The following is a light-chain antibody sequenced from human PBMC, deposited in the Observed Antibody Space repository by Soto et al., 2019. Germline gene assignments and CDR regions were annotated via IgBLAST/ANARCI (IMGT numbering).Light chain of an antibody. J-gene: IGKJ1*01. Sequence: EIVLTQSPATLSSSPGERATLSFRASQSVSSYLAWYQQKPGQAPRLLIYDASNRATGISARFSGSGSGTDFTLTISRLEPEDIAVYYCQQYSSSPETFGQGTKVDIK. CDR1: QSVSSY. CDR2: DAS. V-gene: IGKV3-11*01. CDR3: QQYSSSPET.